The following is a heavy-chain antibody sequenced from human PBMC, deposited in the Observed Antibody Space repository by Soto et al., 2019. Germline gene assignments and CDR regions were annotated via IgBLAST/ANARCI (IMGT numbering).Heavy chain of an antibody. CDR3: ARVPLTGYYFDY. V-gene: IGHV3-11*01. Sequence: QVQLVESGGGLVKPGGSLRLSCAASGFSFSDYYMSWIRQAPGEGLEWVSYISRGGSTIYYADSVKGRFTISRDNAKNSLYLQMNSLRAEDTAVYYCARVPLTGYYFDYWGQGTLVTVSS. J-gene: IGHJ4*02. CDR2: ISRGGSTI. CDR1: GFSFSDYY. D-gene: IGHD3-9*01.